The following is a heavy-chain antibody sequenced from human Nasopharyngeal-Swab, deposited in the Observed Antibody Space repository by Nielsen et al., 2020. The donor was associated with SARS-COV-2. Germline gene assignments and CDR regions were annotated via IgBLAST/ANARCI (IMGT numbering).Heavy chain of an antibody. V-gene: IGHV2-70*01. CDR1: GFSLSTSGMC. Sequence: SGPTLVKPTQTLTLTCTFSGFSLSTSGMCVSWIRQPPGKALEWLALIDWADDKYYSTSLKTRLTISKDTSKNQVVLTMTNMDPVDTATYYCARSRDGYSYYYYYGMDVWGQGTTVTVSS. CDR2: IDWADDK. D-gene: IGHD5-24*01. J-gene: IGHJ6*02. CDR3: ARSRDGYSYYYYYGMDV.